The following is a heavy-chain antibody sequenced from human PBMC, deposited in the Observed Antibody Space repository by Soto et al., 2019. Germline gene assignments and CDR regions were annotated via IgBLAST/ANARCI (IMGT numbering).Heavy chain of an antibody. Sequence: EVQVSESGGDLVQPGGSLTLSCAASGFTFSSYAMTWVRQAPGRGLEWIASISGSGGTTSYADSVKGRFTISSDNSKNTLYLPRNSLSVEDTAVYYCAKTRDRRKLVPFDYWGQGTPGPVSS. CDR2: ISGSGGTT. D-gene: IGHD2-15*01. J-gene: IGHJ4*02. V-gene: IGHV3-23*01. CDR1: GFTFSSYA. CDR3: AKTRDRRKLVPFDY.